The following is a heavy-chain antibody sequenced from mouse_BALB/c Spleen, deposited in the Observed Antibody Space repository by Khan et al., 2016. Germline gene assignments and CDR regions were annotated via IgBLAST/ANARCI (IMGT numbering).Heavy chain of an antibody. CDR2: ITYSGST. V-gene: IGHV3-2*02. D-gene: IGHD3-3*01. J-gene: IGHJ3*01. CDR3: ARGGLAQAWFAY. Sequence: EVQLQESGPGLVKPSQSLSLTCTVTGYSITSDYAWNWIRQFPGNKLEWMGYITYSGSTSYNPSLKSRISITRDTSTNQFFLQLNSVTTEDTATDYCARGGLAQAWFAYWGQGTLVTVSA. CDR1: GYSITSDYA.